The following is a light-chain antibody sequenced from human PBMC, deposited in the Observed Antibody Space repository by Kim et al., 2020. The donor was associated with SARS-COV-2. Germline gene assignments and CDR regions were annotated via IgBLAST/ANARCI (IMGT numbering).Light chain of an antibody. V-gene: IGKV1-8*01. CDR2: AAS. Sequence: ASTGDRVTTTCRASQGISSYLAWYQQKPGKAPKLLIYAASTLHSGVPSSFSGSGSGTDFTLTISCLQSEDFATYYCQQYYSYPLTFGRGTKVDIK. CDR1: QGISSY. CDR3: QQYYSYPLT. J-gene: IGKJ4*02.